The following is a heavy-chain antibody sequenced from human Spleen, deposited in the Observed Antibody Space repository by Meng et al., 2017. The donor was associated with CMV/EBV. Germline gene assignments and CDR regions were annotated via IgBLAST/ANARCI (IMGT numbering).Heavy chain of an antibody. CDR1: GFSFRSYW. Sequence: GGSLRLSCAASGFSFRSYWMHWVRQAPGKGLVWVSRISGDESSAGYADSVEGRFTISRDNAKNTLYLQMNSLRAEDTGVYYCASAGSVRRLGHFHDWGQGILVTVSS. V-gene: IGHV3-74*01. J-gene: IGHJ1*01. CDR3: ASAGSVRRLGHFHD. CDR2: ISGDESSA. D-gene: IGHD3-16*01.